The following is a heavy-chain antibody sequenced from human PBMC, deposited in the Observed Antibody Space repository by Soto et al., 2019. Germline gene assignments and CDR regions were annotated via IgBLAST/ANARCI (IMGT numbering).Heavy chain of an antibody. CDR1: GFTFGAYY. V-gene: IGHV3-7*05. J-gene: IGHJ4*01. Sequence: EVQLVESGGGLVQPGGSLRLSCEASGFTFGAYYVTWVRQAPGKGLEWVANIEKDGSERNYVDSVKGRFTISRDNAKNSLYLQMNGLRAEDTAVYYCAAGSGWTSDFWGQGIHVTVSS. CDR2: IEKDGSER. CDR3: AAGSGWTSDF. D-gene: IGHD6-19*01.